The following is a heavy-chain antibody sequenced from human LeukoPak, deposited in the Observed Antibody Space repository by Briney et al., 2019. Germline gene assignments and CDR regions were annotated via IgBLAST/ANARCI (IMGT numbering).Heavy chain of an antibody. D-gene: IGHD3-3*01. CDR2: IYYSGSN. Sequence: SETLSLTCTVSGGSISSSSYYWGWIRQPPGKGLEWIGSIYYSGSNYYNPSLKSRVTISVDTSKNQFSLKLSSVTAADTAVYYCARGYGFWSGYYYNWFDPWGQGTLVTVSS. J-gene: IGHJ5*02. V-gene: IGHV4-39*07. CDR3: ARGYGFWSGYYYNWFDP. CDR1: GGSISSSSYY.